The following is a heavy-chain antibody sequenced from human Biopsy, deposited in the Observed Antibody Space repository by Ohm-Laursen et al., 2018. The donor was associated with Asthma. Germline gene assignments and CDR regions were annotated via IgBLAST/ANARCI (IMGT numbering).Heavy chain of an antibody. CDR3: AKRRGYSGHDNDY. V-gene: IGHV3-30*18. CDR2: ISYDGNHK. D-gene: IGHD5-12*01. Sequence: SLRLSCTASGFMFRSFGMHWARPAPGKGLEWVAVISYDGNHKFYEDSEKGRFTISRDNSKNTLYLQMNSLSTEDTAVYYCAKRRGYSGHDNDYWGQGTLVIVSS. CDR1: GFMFRSFG. J-gene: IGHJ4*02.